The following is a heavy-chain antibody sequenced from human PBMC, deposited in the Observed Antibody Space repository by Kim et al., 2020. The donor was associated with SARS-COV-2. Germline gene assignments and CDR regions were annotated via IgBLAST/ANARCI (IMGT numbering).Heavy chain of an antibody. CDR2: INPNSGGT. D-gene: IGHD6-6*01. CDR1: GYIFTGYY. Sequence: ASVKVSCRASGYIFTGYYLHWVRQAPGQGLEWMGWINPNSGGTNYPQKFEGRVTMTSDTSTRTAYMDLSGLTSDDTAVYYCARDGGFGSSSMDPWGQGTLVTVSS. V-gene: IGHV1-2*02. J-gene: IGHJ5*02. CDR3: ARDGGFGSSSMDP.